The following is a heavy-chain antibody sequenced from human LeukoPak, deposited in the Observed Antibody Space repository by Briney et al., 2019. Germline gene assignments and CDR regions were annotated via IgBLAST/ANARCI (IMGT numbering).Heavy chain of an antibody. CDR1: AFTFSNYA. Sequence: GGSLRLSCAASAFTFSNYAMSWVRQAPGKGLEWVSAINDRGVDTYYTDSVKGRFTIPRDNSKNTLFLQMNSLRAEDTAVYYCAKGSSPLGHFDCWGQGTLVTVSS. CDR2: INDRGVDT. J-gene: IGHJ4*02. V-gene: IGHV3-23*01. CDR3: AKGSSPLGHFDC. D-gene: IGHD6-13*01.